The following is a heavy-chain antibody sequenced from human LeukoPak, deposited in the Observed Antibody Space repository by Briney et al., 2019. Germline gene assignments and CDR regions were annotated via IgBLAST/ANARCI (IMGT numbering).Heavy chain of an antibody. CDR2: IWYDGSNK. CDR3: ARDFPYGGNSFYFDY. J-gene: IGHJ4*02. V-gene: IGHV3-33*01. D-gene: IGHD4-23*01. CDR1: GFTFSSYG. Sequence: GGSLRLSCAASGFTFSSYGMHWVRQAPGKGLEWVAVIWYDGSNKYYADSVKGRFTISRDNSKNTLYLQMNSLRAEDTAVYYCARDFPYGGNSFYFDYWGQGTLVTVSS.